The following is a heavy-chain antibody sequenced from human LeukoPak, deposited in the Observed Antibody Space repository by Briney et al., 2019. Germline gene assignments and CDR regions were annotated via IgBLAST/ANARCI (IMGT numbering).Heavy chain of an antibody. CDR2: MNPNSGNT. Sequence: ASVKVSCKASGYTFTSYDINWVRQATGQGLEWMGWMNPNSGNTGYAQKFQGRVTITRNTSISTAYMELSSLRSEDTAVYYCARGRTRYFDWLSDYYYMDVWGKGTTVTVSS. J-gene: IGHJ6*03. CDR1: GYTFTSYD. V-gene: IGHV1-8*03. D-gene: IGHD3-9*01. CDR3: ARGRTRYFDWLSDYYYMDV.